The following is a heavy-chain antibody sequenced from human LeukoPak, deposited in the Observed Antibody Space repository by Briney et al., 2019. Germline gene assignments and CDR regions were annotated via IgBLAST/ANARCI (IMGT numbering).Heavy chain of an antibody. CDR3: ARERGYSYGFYTDV. V-gene: IGHV4-39*07. CDR1: GGSISSSSYY. D-gene: IGHD5-18*01. CDR2: IYYSGST. Sequence: SETLSLTCTVSGGSISSSSYYWGWIRQPPGKGLEWIGYIYYSGSTYYNPSLKSRVTISVDTSKNQFSLKLSSVTAADTAVYYCARERGYSYGFYTDVWGKGTTVTVSS. J-gene: IGHJ6*04.